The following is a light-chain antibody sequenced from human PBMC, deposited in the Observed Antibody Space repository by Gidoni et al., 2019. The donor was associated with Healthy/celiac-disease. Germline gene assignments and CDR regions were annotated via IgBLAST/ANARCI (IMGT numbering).Light chain of an antibody. CDR1: QSVSSD. CDR3: QQRSNWPPMYT. J-gene: IGKJ2*01. V-gene: IGKV3-11*01. CDR2: DAS. Sequence: DIVLTQSPSTLSLSPVERATLSCRASQSVSSDLAWYQQKPGQAPRLLIYDASNRATGIPARFSGSGSGTDCTLTISSLEPEDLAVYYGQQRSNWPPMYTFGQGTKLEIK.